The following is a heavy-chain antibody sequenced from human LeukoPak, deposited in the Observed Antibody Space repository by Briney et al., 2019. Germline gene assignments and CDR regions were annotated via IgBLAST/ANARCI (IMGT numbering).Heavy chain of an antibody. CDR1: GGTFSSYA. V-gene: IGHV1-69*13. CDR2: IIPIFGTA. CDR3: ARARRKWQTAYYYYGMDV. J-gene: IGHJ6*02. D-gene: IGHD5-12*01. Sequence: ASAKVSCKASGGTFSSYAISWVRQAPGQGLEWMGGIIPIFGTANYAQKFQGRVTITADESTSTAYMELSSLRSEDTAVYYCARARRKWQTAYYYYGMDVWGQGTTVTVSS.